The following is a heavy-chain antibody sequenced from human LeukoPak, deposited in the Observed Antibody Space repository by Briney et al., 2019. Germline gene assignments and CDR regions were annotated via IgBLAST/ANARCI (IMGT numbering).Heavy chain of an antibody. V-gene: IGHV3-48*01. Sequence: GGSLRLSCAASGSTFSSYSMNWVRQAPGKGLEWVSYISSSSSTIYYADSVKGRFTITRDNSKNTLYLQMNSLRAEDTAVYYCAKDRHLWFGEFWAFDIWGQGTMVTVSS. J-gene: IGHJ3*02. D-gene: IGHD3-10*01. CDR2: ISSSSSTI. CDR1: GSTFSSYS. CDR3: AKDRHLWFGEFWAFDI.